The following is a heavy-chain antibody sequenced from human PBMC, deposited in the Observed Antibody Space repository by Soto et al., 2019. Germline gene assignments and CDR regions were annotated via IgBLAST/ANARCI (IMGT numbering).Heavy chain of an antibody. J-gene: IGHJ4*02. Sequence: SVKVSCKASGGTFSSYAISWVRQAPGQGLEWMGGIIPIFGTANYAQKFQGRVTITADKSTSTAYMELSSLRSEDTAVYYCARIAAYDSGGSPLYYLDYWGQGTLVTVSS. CDR1: GGTFSSYA. CDR2: IIPIFGTA. CDR3: ARIAAYDSGGSPLYYLDY. V-gene: IGHV1-69*06. D-gene: IGHD3-22*01.